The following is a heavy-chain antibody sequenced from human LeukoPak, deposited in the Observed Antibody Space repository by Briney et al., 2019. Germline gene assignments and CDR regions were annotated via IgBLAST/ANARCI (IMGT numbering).Heavy chain of an antibody. CDR2: IYYSGST. Sequence: SETLSLTCTVSGGSISSSSYYWGWIRQPPGKGLEWIGSIYYSGSTNYNPSLKSRVTISVDTSKNRFSLKLSSVTAADTAVYYCARYSSSWDYWGQGTLVTVSS. CDR1: GGSISSSSYY. V-gene: IGHV4-39*07. D-gene: IGHD6-13*01. CDR3: ARYSSSWDY. J-gene: IGHJ4*02.